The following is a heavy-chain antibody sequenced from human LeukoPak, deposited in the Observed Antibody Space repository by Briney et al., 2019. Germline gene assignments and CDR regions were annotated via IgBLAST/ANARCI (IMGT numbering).Heavy chain of an antibody. CDR2: IKQDGSEK. V-gene: IGHV3-7*01. CDR3: AIDGTFLELDY. D-gene: IGHD3-3*01. CDR1: GFTFSSYW. J-gene: IGHJ4*02. Sequence: GGSLRLSCAASGFTFSSYWMSWVRQAPGKGLEWVANIKQDGSEKYYVDSVKGRFTISRDNAKNSLYLQMNSLRAEDTAVYYCAIDGTFLELDYWGQGTLVTVS.